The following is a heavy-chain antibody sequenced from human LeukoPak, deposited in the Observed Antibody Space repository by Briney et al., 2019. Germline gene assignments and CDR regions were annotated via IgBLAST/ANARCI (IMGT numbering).Heavy chain of an antibody. CDR3: ARVDTAMDHYYYYGMDV. Sequence: GGSLRLSCAASGFSFSSYAMSWVRQAPGKGLEWVSVISNSGGATYYADSVKGRLTISRDNSKNTLYLQMNSLRAEDTAVYYCARVDTAMDHYYYYGMDVWGQGTTVTVSS. V-gene: IGHV3-23*01. J-gene: IGHJ6*02. CDR2: ISNSGGAT. CDR1: GFSFSSYA. D-gene: IGHD5-18*01.